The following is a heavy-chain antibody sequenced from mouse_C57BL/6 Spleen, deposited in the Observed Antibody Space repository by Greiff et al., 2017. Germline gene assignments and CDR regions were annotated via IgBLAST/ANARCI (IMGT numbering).Heavy chain of an antibody. J-gene: IGHJ4*01. CDR1: GFTFSDYG. CDR3: ARGIYDGYYVAMDY. CDR2: ISSGSSTI. Sequence: EVHLVESGGGLVKPGGSLKLSCAASGFTFSDYGMHWVRQAPEKGLEWVAYISSGSSTIYYADTVKGRFTISRDNAKNTLFLQMTSLRSEDTAMYYCARGIYDGYYVAMDYWGQGTSVTVSS. V-gene: IGHV5-17*01. D-gene: IGHD2-3*01.